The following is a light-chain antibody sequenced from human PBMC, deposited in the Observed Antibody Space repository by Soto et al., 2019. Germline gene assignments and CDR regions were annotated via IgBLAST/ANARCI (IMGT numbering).Light chain of an antibody. CDR2: DNN. V-gene: IGLV1-51*01. CDR3: ATWDTSLSAVL. J-gene: IGLJ2*01. CDR1: SSNIGNNY. Sequence: QSVLTQPHSVSAAPGQKVTISCSGSSSNIGNNYVSWYQQVPGTAPKLLIYDNNQRPSGIPDRLSGSKSGTSATLGITGLQTGDEADYYCATWDTSLSAVLFGGGTKVTVL.